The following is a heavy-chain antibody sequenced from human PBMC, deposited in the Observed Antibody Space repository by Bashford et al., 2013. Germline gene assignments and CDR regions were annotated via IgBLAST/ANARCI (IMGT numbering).Heavy chain of an antibody. J-gene: IGHJ6*04. CDR1: GVSITSKSYY. Sequence: SETLSLTCTVSGVSITSKSYYWGWVRRPPGKGLEWIGHIFYSGTTYDNPSLKSRLTISVDTSKNQFSLQLRSVTAADSATYYCARWANDFWSAYNGMDVWGEGTTVTVSS. CDR2: IFYSGTT. V-gene: IGHV4-39*01. D-gene: IGHD3-3*01. CDR3: ARWANDFWSAYNGMDV.